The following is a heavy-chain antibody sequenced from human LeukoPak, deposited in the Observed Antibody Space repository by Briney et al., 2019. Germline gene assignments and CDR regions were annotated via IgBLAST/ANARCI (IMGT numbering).Heavy chain of an antibody. J-gene: IGHJ4*02. V-gene: IGHV4-4*09. CDR2: IYSSGST. Sequence: PTETLSLTCTVSGGPISSDYWSWIRQPPGKGLEWIGYIYSSGSTNYNPSLKSRVTISVDTSKNQFSLKLSSVTAADTALYYCAREMYGYFDYWGQGTLVTVSS. CDR1: GGPISSDY. CDR3: AREMYGYFDY. D-gene: IGHD2-8*01.